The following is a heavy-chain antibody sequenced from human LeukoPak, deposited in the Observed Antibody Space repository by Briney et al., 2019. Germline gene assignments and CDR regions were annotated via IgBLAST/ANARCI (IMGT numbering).Heavy chain of an antibody. D-gene: IGHD6-13*01. J-gene: IGHJ1*01. CDR1: GFTFNNYG. CDR3: AKEFTSFSSGWFFQD. CDR2: ISHDGGTQ. V-gene: IGHV3-30*18. Sequence: PGGSLRLSCAASGFTFNNYGMQWVRQAPGKGLEWLAVISHDGGTQFYADSVKGRFTISRDNCKNTLGLQIHSLTAEDTAVYYCAKEFTSFSSGWFFQDWGQGTLVTVSS.